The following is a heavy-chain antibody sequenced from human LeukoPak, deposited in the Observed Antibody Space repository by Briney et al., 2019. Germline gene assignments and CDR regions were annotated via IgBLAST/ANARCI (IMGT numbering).Heavy chain of an antibody. CDR1: GYTFTGYY. CDR3: ASPRGLSSWQYYFDY. V-gene: IGHV1-2*02. CDR2: INPNSGGT. J-gene: IGHJ4*02. Sequence: ASVKVCCKASGYTFTGYYMHWVRQAPGQGLEWMGWINPNSGGTNYAQKFQGRVTMTRDTSISTAYMELSRLRSDDTAVYYCASPRGLSSWQYYFDYWGQGTLVTVSS. D-gene: IGHD6-13*01.